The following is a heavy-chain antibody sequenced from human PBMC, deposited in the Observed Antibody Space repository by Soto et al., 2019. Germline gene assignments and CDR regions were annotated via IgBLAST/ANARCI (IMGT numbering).Heavy chain of an antibody. V-gene: IGHV3-33*01. J-gene: IGHJ4*02. D-gene: IGHD3-10*01. CDR1: GFSVTSCG. CDR3: ARDPFNYHCSVTYLDY. Sequence: GGALRVSCAASGFSVTSCGMHWVPQAPGKGLEGMALIWNDGRKTYYADSGKGRYTISSNDSKNTLYLKMTTLRAEYTAVYYCARDPFNYHCSVTYLDYWGRLSLVTVS. CDR2: IWNDGRKT.